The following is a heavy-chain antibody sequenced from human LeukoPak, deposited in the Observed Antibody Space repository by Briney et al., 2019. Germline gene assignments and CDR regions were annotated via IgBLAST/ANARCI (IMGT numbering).Heavy chain of an antibody. CDR1: GFTFSSYA. CDR2: ISGSGGST. D-gene: IGHD6-13*01. V-gene: IGHV3-23*01. CDR3: AKAPSSWPYYFDY. Sequence: GGSLRLSCAASGFTFSSYAMSWFRQAPGKGLEWVSAISGSGGSTYYADSVKGRFTISRDNSKNTLYLQMNSLRAEDTAVYYCAKAPSSWPYYFDYWGQGTLVTVSS. J-gene: IGHJ4*02.